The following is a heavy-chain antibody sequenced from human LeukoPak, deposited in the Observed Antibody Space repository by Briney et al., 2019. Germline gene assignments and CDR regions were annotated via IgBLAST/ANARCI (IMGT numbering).Heavy chain of an antibody. V-gene: IGHV5-51*01. J-gene: IGHJ4*02. CDR3: ARLGGSSWYYFDY. CDR2: IYSGDSDT. Sequence: HGESLKISCKGSGYSFTSYWIGWVRQMPGKGLEWMGIIYSGDSDTRYSPSFQGQVTISADKSISTAYLQWSSLKASDTAMFYCARLGGSSWYYFDYWGQGTLVTVSS. D-gene: IGHD6-13*01. CDR1: GYSFTSYW.